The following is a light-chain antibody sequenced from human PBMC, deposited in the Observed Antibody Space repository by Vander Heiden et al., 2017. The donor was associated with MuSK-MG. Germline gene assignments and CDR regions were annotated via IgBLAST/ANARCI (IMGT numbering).Light chain of an antibody. V-gene: IGKV1-27*01. CDR1: QGIDKF. CDR2: AAS. CDR3: QEHDSAPWT. J-gene: IGKJ1*01. Sequence: DIQMTQSPSSLSASVGDRVTITCRASQGIDKFLAWYQQKPGKVPKLLIFAASTLQSGVPSRFSGSGSGTDFALTISSLQPEDVATYYCQEHDSAPWTFGQGTKVEIK.